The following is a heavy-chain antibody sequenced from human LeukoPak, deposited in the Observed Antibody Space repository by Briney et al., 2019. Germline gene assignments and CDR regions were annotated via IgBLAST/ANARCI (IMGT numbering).Heavy chain of an antibody. CDR2: IYTSGST. J-gene: IGHJ5*02. D-gene: IGHD3-10*02. CDR3: ARAPTFGYWFDP. V-gene: IGHV4-61*02. Sequence: PSETLSLTCTVSGDSISSGDYYWSWIRQPAGKGLEWIGRIYTSGSTNYNPSLKSRVTMSVDTSKNLFSLKLNSVTAADTAVYYCARAPTFGYWFDPWGQGTLVTVSS. CDR1: GDSISSGDYY.